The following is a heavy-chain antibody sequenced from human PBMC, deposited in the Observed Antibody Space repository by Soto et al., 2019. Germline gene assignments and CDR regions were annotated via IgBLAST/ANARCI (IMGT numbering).Heavy chain of an antibody. J-gene: IGHJ4*02. CDR3: GGDINANTWAYF. CDR2: VRYIGTT. V-gene: IGHV4-59*12. Sequence: ASETLSLTCTVSGASFRTYHWNWFRQPPGKGLEWIGYVRYIGTTNYNLSLKSRVTISIDTSKNQFSLQLSSVTAADTAVYYCGGDINANTWAYFGGQGILVTVS. CDR1: GASFRTYH. D-gene: IGHD1-20*01.